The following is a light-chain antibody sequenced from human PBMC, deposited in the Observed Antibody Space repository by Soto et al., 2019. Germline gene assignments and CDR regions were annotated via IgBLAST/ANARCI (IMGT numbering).Light chain of an antibody. Sequence: QSVLTQPRSVSGSPGQSVTLSCTGTSSDVGGYNYVTWYQQYPGKAPKVMIYDVKTRPSGVPDRFSGSKSGNTASLPISGLQDKDEADYYCCSYAGDYTFVFGTGTKLTVL. J-gene: IGLJ1*01. CDR2: DVK. V-gene: IGLV2-11*01. CDR3: CSYAGDYTFV. CDR1: SSDVGGYNY.